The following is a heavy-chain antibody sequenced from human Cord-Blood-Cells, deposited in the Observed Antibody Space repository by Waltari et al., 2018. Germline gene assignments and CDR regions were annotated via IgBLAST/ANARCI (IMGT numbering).Heavy chain of an antibody. CDR2: IDHSGST. V-gene: IGHV4-34*01. CDR1: GGSFSGYY. CDR3: ARPLPGDDAFDI. J-gene: IGHJ3*02. Sequence: QVQLQQWGAGLLKPSETLSFTCAVYGGSFSGYYWSWIRQPPVKGLEWIGEIDHSGSTNYHPSLKSRVTISVDTSKNQFSLKLSSVTAADTAVYYCARPLPGDDAFDIWGQGTMVTVSS. D-gene: IGHD7-27*01.